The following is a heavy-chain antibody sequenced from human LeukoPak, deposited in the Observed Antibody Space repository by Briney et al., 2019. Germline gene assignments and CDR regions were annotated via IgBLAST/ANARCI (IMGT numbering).Heavy chain of an antibody. J-gene: IGHJ4*02. CDR1: GFTFSSFT. D-gene: IGHD5-12*01. CDR2: ISSSGSDM. Sequence: PGGSLRLSCAASGFTFSSFTMNWVRQAPGKGLEWVSFISSSGSDMYYAESVKGRFTISRDNAKNSLYLQMNSLRAEDTAVYYCALSRVATSDSWGQGALVTVSS. V-gene: IGHV3-21*01. CDR3: ALSRVATSDS.